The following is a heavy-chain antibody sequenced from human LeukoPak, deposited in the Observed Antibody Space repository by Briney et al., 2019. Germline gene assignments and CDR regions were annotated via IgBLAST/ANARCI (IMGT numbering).Heavy chain of an antibody. J-gene: IGHJ4*02. CDR3: ARGTSIAARTFDY. Sequence: SETLSLTCTVSGGSISSGGYYWSRIRQHPGKGLEWLGYIYYSGSTYYNPSLKSRVTISVDTSKNQFSLKLSSVTAADTAVYYCARGTSIAARTFDYWGQGTLVTVSS. V-gene: IGHV4-31*03. D-gene: IGHD6-6*01. CDR1: GGSISSGGYY. CDR2: IYYSGST.